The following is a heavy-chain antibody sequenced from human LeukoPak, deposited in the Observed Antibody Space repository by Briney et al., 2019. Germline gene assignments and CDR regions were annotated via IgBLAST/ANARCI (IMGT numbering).Heavy chain of an antibody. D-gene: IGHD4-11*01. V-gene: IGHV1-69*13. CDR1: GGTFSSYA. CDR2: IIPIFGTA. CDR3: ARIDDYSPNYYYYGMDV. Sequence: SVKVSCKASGGTFSSYAISWVRQAPGQGLEWMGGIIPIFGTANYAQKFQGRVTITADESTSTAYMELSSLRSEDTAVYYCARIDDYSPNYYYYGMDVRGQGTTVTVSS. J-gene: IGHJ6*02.